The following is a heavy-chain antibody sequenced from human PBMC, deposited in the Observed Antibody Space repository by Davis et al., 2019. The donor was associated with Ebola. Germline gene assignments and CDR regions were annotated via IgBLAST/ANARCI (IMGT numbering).Heavy chain of an antibody. V-gene: IGHV3-33*01. CDR1: GFTFSSYG. CDR3: ARVSTAAGTTGVFDY. CDR2: IWYDGSNK. J-gene: IGHJ4*02. Sequence: PGGSLRLSCAASGFTFSSYGMHWVRQAPGKGLEWVAVIWYDGSNKYYADSVKGRFTISRDNSKNTLYLQMNSLRAEDTAVYYCARVSTAAGTTGVFDYWGQGTLVTVSS. D-gene: IGHD6-13*01.